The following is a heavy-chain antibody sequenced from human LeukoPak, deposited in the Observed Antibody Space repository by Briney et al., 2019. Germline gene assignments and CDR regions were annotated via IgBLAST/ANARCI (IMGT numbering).Heavy chain of an antibody. J-gene: IGHJ4*02. CDR2: LYSGGTT. CDR3: AMGGWHCSGGSCYSKPFDY. V-gene: IGHV3-53*01. D-gene: IGHD2-15*01. CDR1: GFTFSSYS. Sequence: PGGSLRLSCAASGFTFSSYSMNWVRQAPGKGLEWVSVLYSGGTTYYADSVKGRFTISRDNSKNTLYLQMNSLRAEDTAVYYCAMGGWHCSGGSCYSKPFDYWGQGTLVTVSS.